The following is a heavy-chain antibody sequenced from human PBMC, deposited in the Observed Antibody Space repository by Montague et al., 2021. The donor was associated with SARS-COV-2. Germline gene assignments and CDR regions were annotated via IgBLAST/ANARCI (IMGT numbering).Heavy chain of an antibody. CDR3: AASTIFGVVTILDY. V-gene: IGHV1-24*01. D-gene: IGHD3-3*01. J-gene: IGHJ4*02. Sequence: SVKVSCKVSGYTLTELSMHWVRQAPGKGLEWMGGFDPEDGETIYAQKFQGRVTMTEDTSTDTAYMELSSLRSEDTAVYYCAASTIFGVVTILDYWGQGTLVTVSS. CDR1: GYTLTELS. CDR2: FDPEDGET.